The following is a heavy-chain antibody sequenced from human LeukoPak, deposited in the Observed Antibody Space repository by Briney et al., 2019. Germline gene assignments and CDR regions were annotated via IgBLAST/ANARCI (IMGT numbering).Heavy chain of an antibody. CDR1: GGSISSYY. J-gene: IGHJ6*03. V-gene: IGHV4-59*01. CDR3: ARMGYGSGSYENYYYYMDV. CDR2: IYYSGST. D-gene: IGHD3-10*01. Sequence: SETLSLTCTVSGGSISSYYWSWIRQPPGKGLEWIGYIYYSGSTNYNPSLKSRVTISVDTSKNQFSLKLSSVTAADTAVYYCARMGYGSGSYENYYYYMDVWGKGTTVTISS.